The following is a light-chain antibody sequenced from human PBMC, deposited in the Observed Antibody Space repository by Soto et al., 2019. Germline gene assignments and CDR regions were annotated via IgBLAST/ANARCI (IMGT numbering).Light chain of an antibody. Sequence: DIVMTQSPDSLAVSLGERATINCKSSQSVLYSSNNKNYLAWYQQKPGQPPKLLIYWASTRESGVPDRFSGSGSGTDFTLTISSLQAEDVAVYYCQQYYSTPQKFGQGTKVDI. CDR1: QSVLYSSNNKNY. CDR2: WAS. J-gene: IGKJ1*01. CDR3: QQYYSTPQK. V-gene: IGKV4-1*01.